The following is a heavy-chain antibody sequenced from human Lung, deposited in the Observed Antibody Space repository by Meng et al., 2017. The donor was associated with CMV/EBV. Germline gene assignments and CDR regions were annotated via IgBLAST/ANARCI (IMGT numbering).Heavy chain of an antibody. D-gene: IGHD2-21*01. CDR2: VSGSGSTT. Sequence: LSLTXSASGFTFNTHAMNWVRQAPGKGLEWIAGVSGSGSTTYYADSVRGRVTVSRDNSRNTLDLQMDSLRPADTAVYYCAKDLLAAYFYYYAMDVWGTGXTVTVSS. CDR3: AKDLLAAYFYYYAMDV. CDR1: GFTFNTHA. J-gene: IGHJ6*01. V-gene: IGHV3-23*01.